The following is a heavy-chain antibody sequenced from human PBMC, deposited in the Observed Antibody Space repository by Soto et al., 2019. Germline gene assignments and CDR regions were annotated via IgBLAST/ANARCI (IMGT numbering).Heavy chain of an antibody. CDR2: IYSGGST. D-gene: IGHD3-10*02. V-gene: IGHV3-53*01. J-gene: IGHJ6*02. CDR3: ARDWYARARGMDV. CDR1: GFTVSSNY. Sequence: EVQLVESGGGLIQPGGSLRLSCAASGFTVSSNYMSWVRQAPGKGLEWVSVIYSGGSTYYADSVKGRFTISRDNSKNTLYRQMNSLRAEDTAVYYCARDWYARARGMDVWGQGTTVTVSS.